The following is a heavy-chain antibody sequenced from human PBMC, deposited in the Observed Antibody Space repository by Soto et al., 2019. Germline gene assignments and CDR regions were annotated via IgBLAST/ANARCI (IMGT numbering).Heavy chain of an antibody. V-gene: IGHV4-59*08. CDR1: GGSISSYY. D-gene: IGHD6-13*01. CDR2: IYYSGST. Sequence: PSETLYLTCTVSGGSISSYYWSWIRQPPGKGLEWIGYIYYSGSTNYNPSLKSRVTISVDTSKNQFSLKLSSVTAADTAVYYCARSYSSSWSNWFDPWGQGTLVTVSS. CDR3: ARSYSSSWSNWFDP. J-gene: IGHJ5*02.